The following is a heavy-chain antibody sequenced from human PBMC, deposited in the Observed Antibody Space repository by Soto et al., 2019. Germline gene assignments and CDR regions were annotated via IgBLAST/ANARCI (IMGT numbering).Heavy chain of an antibody. CDR1: GGSISNYY. J-gene: IGHJ4*02. CDR2: IYYSGGT. Sequence: SEPLSLTCTVSGGSISNYYWSWIRQPPGKGLEWIGYIYYSGGTNYNPSLKSRVTISVDTSKNQFSLKLSSVTAADTAVYYCARRYGGTFDYWGQGTLVTVSS. D-gene: IGHD2-15*01. V-gene: IGHV4-59*08. CDR3: ARRYGGTFDY.